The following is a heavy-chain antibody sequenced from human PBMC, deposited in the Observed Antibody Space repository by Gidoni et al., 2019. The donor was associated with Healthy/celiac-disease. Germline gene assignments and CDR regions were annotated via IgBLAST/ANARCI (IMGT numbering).Heavy chain of an antibody. CDR3: ARDRGRFLEWPRDYYYMDV. V-gene: IGHV3-13*01. Sequence: EVQLVESGGGLVQPGGSLRLSCATSGFTFSSYDMHWFRQATGKGLEWVSAIGTAGDTYYPGSVKGRFTISRENAKNSLYLQMNSLRAEDTAVYYCARDRGRFLEWPRDYYYMDVWGKGTTVTVSS. D-gene: IGHD3-3*01. CDR1: GFTFSSYD. J-gene: IGHJ6*03. CDR2: IGTAGDT.